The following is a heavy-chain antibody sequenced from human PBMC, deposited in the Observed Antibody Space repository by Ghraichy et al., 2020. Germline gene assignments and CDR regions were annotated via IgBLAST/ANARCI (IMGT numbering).Heavy chain of an antibody. Sequence: GGSLRLSCVPSGVTVRSDHMSWVRQAPGKGLEWVSIIYIGSTTTYYADSVKGRFTISRDSSKNTVYLQMNSLRAEDTAVYYCARGGSGSEYWGQGTLVTVSS. CDR2: IYIGSTTT. D-gene: IGHD6-19*01. CDR1: GVTVRSDH. CDR3: ARGGSGSEY. J-gene: IGHJ4*02. V-gene: IGHV3-53*01.